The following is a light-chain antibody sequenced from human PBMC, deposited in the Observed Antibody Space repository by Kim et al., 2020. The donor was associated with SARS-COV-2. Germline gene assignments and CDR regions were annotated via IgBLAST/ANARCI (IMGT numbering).Light chain of an antibody. V-gene: IGKV3-11*01. CDR1: QSVKTN. CDR3: QQRNAWPLS. J-gene: IGKJ4*01. CDR2: LAS. Sequence: LPPGERATRSCRASQSVKTNLAWYQQKPGQAPRLLIDLASNRATGIPARFSGSGSGTDFTLTISRLDPEDFAVYYCQQRNAWPLSFGGGTKVDIK.